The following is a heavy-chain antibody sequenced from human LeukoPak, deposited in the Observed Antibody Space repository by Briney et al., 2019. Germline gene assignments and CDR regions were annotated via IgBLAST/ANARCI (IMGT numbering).Heavy chain of an antibody. V-gene: IGHV3-30*02. CDR3: AKDVVYTPYYGGNEDY. Sequence: GGSLRLSCAASGFTFSSYGMHWVRQAPGKGLEWVAFIRYDGSNKYYADSVKGRFTITRDNPKNTLYLQMNSLRAEDTAVYYCAKDVVYTPYYGGNEDYWGQGTLVTVSS. CDR2: IRYDGSNK. D-gene: IGHD4-23*01. J-gene: IGHJ4*02. CDR1: GFTFSSYG.